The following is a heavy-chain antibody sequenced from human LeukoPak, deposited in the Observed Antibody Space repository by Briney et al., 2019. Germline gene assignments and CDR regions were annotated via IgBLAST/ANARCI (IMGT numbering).Heavy chain of an antibody. Sequence: GGSLRLSCTASGFTFSIYSMTWVRQAPGKGLEWVANIREDGREQHYVDSVKGRFTISRDNAKNSLYLQMNSLRAEDTAVYYCATGHWELRAWGQGILVTVSS. CDR3: ATGHWELRA. J-gene: IGHJ4*02. V-gene: IGHV3-7*01. CDR1: GFTFSIYS. CDR2: IREDGREQ. D-gene: IGHD1-7*01.